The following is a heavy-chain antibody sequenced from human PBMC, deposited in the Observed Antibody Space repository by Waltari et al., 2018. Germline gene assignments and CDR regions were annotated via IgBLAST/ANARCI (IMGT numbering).Heavy chain of an antibody. J-gene: IGHJ3*02. CDR2: IIPIFGTA. V-gene: IGHV1-69*01. Sequence: VQLVQSGDEVEKPGSSVKVACTASGGTYSSYSISRVRQAPGQGLEWMGGIIPIFGTANYAQKFQGRVTITADEATSTAYMELSSLRSEDTAVYYCARDKGSGWKVDAFDIWGQGTMVTVSS. CDR1: GGTYSSYS. CDR3: ARDKGSGWKVDAFDI. D-gene: IGHD6-19*01.